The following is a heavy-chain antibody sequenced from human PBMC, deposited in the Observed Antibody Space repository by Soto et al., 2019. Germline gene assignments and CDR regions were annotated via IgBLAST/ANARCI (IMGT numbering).Heavy chain of an antibody. CDR2: INHSGST. Sequence: SETLSLTCAVYSGSFSGYYWIWIRQPPGKGLEWIGEINHSGSTNYNPSLKSRVTISVDTSKNQFSLKLSSVTAADTAVYYCAKGFLTTVTTTARRYYFDYWGQGTLVTVSS. D-gene: IGHD4-17*01. CDR3: AKGFLTTVTTTARRYYFDY. CDR1: SGSFSGYY. J-gene: IGHJ4*02. V-gene: IGHV4-34*01.